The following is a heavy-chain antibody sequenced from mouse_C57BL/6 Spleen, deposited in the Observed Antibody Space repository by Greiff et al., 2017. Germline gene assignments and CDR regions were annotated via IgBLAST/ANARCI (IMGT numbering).Heavy chain of an antibody. V-gene: IGHV1-80*01. CDR2: IYPGDGDT. D-gene: IGHD1-1*01. CDR3: ARDYYGSSQFAY. CDR1: GYAFSSYW. J-gene: IGHJ3*01. Sequence: VQLQESGAELVKPGASVKISCKASGYAFSSYWMNWVKQRPGKGLEWIGQIYPGDGDTNYNGKFKGKATLTADKSSSTAYMQLSSLTSEDSAVYFCARDYYGSSQFAYWGQGTLVTVSA.